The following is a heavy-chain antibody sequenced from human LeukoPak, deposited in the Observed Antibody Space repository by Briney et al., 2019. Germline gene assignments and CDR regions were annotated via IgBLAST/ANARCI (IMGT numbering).Heavy chain of an antibody. V-gene: IGHV3-7*01. J-gene: IGHJ4*02. CDR1: GFTFSTYW. CDR2: IKPDGSEK. CDR3: ATNSGSPGGY. Sequence: GGSLRLSCAVSGFTFSTYWMNWVRQAPGKGPEWVANIKPDGSEKFYVDSVKGRFTVSRDNSKNTLYLQMNSLRAEDTAMYYCATNSGSPGGYWGQGTLVTVSS. D-gene: IGHD1-26*01.